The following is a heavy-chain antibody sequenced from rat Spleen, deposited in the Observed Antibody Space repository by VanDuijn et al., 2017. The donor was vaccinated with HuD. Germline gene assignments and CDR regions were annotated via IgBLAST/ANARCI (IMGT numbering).Heavy chain of an antibody. D-gene: IGHD1-11*01. CDR1: GFTFSNYG. V-gene: IGHV5-29*01. CDR3: TREDGGSGFAY. J-gene: IGHJ3*01. CDR2: IRYDGSST. Sequence: EVQLVESGGGLVQPGRSLKLSCAASGFTFSNYGMAWVRQAPTKGLEWVAAIRYDGSSTYYRDPVKGRFTISRDNAKSTLYLQMDSLRSEDAATYFCTREDGGSGFAYWGQGTLVTVSS.